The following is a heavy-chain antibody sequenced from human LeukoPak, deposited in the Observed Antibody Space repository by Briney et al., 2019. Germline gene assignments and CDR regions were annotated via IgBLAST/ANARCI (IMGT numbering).Heavy chain of an antibody. V-gene: IGHV4-30-2*01. J-gene: IGHJ4*02. CDR3: ARGNGWSGYYLYYFDY. CDR1: GGSISSGGYS. Sequence: PSQTLSLTCAVSGGSISSGGYSWSWIRQPPGKGLEWIGYIYHSGSTYYNPSLKSRVTTSVDRSKNQFSLKLSSVTAADTAVYYCARGNGWSGYYLYYFDYWGQGTLVTVSS. D-gene: IGHD3-3*01. CDR2: IYHSGST.